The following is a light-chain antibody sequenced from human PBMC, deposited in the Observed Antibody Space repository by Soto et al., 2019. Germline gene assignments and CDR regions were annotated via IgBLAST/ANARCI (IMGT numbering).Light chain of an antibody. J-gene: IGLJ1*01. Sequence: QSALTQPASVSGSPGQSINISCTGTSNDVGGYNYVSWYQQHPSKVPKLMIYEVSNRPSGVSNRFSGSKSGNTASLTISGLQAEDEADYYCCSYTSSSTSYVFGTGTKLTVL. CDR2: EVS. CDR3: CSYTSSSTSYV. V-gene: IGLV2-14*01. CDR1: SNDVGGYNY.